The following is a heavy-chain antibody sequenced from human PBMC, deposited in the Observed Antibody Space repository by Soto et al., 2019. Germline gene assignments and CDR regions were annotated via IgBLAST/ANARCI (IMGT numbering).Heavy chain of an antibody. V-gene: IGHV3-23*01. D-gene: IGHD1-1*01. CDR3: AKFGMATTKRSPPYYIDY. J-gene: IGHJ4*02. Sequence: GGSLRLCCAASGFTFSSYAMSWVRQAPGKGLEWVSSISGSGGGTYYADSVKGRFTFSRDNSKNTLYLQMNSLRAEDTVVYYCAKFGMATTKRSPPYYIDYWGQGALVTVSS. CDR2: ISGSGGGT. CDR1: GFTFSSYA.